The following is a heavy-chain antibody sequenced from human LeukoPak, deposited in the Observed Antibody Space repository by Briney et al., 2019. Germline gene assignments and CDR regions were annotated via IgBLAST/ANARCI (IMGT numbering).Heavy chain of an antibody. J-gene: IGHJ4*02. CDR2: INPNSGDS. V-gene: IGHV1-8*02. Sequence: GASVKVSCKASGYTFSSNDINWVRQAPGQGPEWMGYINPNSGDSGYAQKFQGRVTMTRNTSISTAYMELSSLRSEDTAVYYCARGSATTVNYWGQGTLVTVSS. CDR3: ARGSATTVNY. D-gene: IGHD4-11*01. CDR1: GYTFSSND.